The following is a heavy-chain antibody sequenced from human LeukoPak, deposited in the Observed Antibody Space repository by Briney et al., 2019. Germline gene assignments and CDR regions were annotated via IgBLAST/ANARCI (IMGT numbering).Heavy chain of an antibody. CDR1: GDSVSSNSAT. D-gene: IGHD5-18*01. J-gene: IGHJ4*02. V-gene: IGHV6-1*01. CDR2: TYYRSKWYN. CDR3: ARDKGGGVDTALAY. Sequence: SQTLSLTCAISGDSVSSNSATWNWIRQTPSRGLEWLGRTYYRSKWYNNYAVSVKSRITIIPDTSNNQFSLQLNSVTPEDTAVYYCARDKGGGVDTALAYWGQGTLVTVSS.